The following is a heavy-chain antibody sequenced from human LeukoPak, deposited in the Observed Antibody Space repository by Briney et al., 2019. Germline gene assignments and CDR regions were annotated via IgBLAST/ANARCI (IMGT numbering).Heavy chain of an antibody. Sequence: PSETLSLTCTVSGGSISSYYWSWIRQPPGKGLEWIGYIYYSGSTNYNPSLKSRVTISVDTSKNQFSLKLSSVTAADTAVYYCARDVGLGYCSGGSCYNYYGMDVWGQGTTVTVSS. CDR3: ARDVGLGYCSGGSCYNYYGMDV. J-gene: IGHJ6*02. CDR2: IYYSGST. CDR1: GGSISSYY. V-gene: IGHV4-59*01. D-gene: IGHD2-15*01.